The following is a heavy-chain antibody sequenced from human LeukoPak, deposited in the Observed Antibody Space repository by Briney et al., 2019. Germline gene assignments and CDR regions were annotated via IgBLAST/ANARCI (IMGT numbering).Heavy chain of an antibody. V-gene: IGHV3-74*01. CDR3: AMSLYSGAYVT. J-gene: IGHJ5*02. CDR2: INPDASTT. CDR1: EFTFSAYW. D-gene: IGHD1-26*01. Sequence: GGSLRLSCAASEFTFSAYWVHWVRQAPGKGLVWVSLINPDASTTFYADSVKGRFTISRDNAKNTLYLQMNSLRAEDTAVYYCAMSLYSGAYVTWGQGTLVTVSS.